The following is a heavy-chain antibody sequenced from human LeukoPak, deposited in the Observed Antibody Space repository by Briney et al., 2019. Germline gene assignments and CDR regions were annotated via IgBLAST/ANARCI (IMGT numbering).Heavy chain of an antibody. Sequence: SETLSLTCTVSGGSISSSSYYWGWIRQPPGNGLEWIGSIYYSGSTYYNPSLKSRVTISVDTSKNQFSLKLSSVTAADTAVYYCARTSSSQYYYDSSGIFDSWGQGTLVTVSS. CDR1: GGSISSSSYY. D-gene: IGHD3-22*01. CDR2: IYYSGST. V-gene: IGHV4-39*07. CDR3: ARTSSSQYYYDSSGIFDS. J-gene: IGHJ4*02.